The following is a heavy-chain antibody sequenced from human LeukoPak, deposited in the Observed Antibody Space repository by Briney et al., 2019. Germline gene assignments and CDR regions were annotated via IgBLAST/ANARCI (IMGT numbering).Heavy chain of an antibody. D-gene: IGHD2-15*01. CDR1: GYSFTSYW. Sequence: GESLKISCKGSGYSFTSYWIGWVRQMPGKGPEWMGTIYPGDSDTRYSPSFQGQVTISADKSISTAYVQWSSLKATDTAMYYCASLRLYSDSFDIWGQGIMVTVSP. CDR2: IYPGDSDT. V-gene: IGHV5-51*01. CDR3: ASLRLYSDSFDI. J-gene: IGHJ3*02.